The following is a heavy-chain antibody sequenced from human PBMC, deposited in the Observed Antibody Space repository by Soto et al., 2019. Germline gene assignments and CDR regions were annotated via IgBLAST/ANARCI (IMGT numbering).Heavy chain of an antibody. V-gene: IGHV5-10-1*01. CDR2: IDPSDSQT. CDR3: ARQIYDSDTGPNFQYYFDS. J-gene: IGHJ4*02. D-gene: IGHD3-22*01. CDR1: GYRFAGYW. Sequence: GESLKISFTGSGYRFAGYWISWVLQKPGKGLECMGRIDPSDSQTYYSPSFRGHVAISVTKSITTVFLQWSSLRASDTAMYYCARQIYDSDTGPNFQYYFDSWGQGTPVTVSS.